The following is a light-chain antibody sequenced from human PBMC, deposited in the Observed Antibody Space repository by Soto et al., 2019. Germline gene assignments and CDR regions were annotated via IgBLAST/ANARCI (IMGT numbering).Light chain of an antibody. CDR2: DVT. J-gene: IGLJ2*01. V-gene: IGLV2-14*03. CDR3: SSFRSRSTLAV. CDR1: SSDIGGYDY. Sequence: QSALTQPASVSGSPGQSITISCTGTSSDIGGYDYVSWYQHHPGKAPKLIVYDVTNRPSGVSVRFSGSKSGNTASLTISGLQAEDEADYFCSSFRSRSTLAVFGGGTKLTVL.